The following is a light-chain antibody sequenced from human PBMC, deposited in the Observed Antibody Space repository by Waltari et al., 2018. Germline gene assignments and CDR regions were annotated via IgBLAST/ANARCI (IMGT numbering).Light chain of an antibody. Sequence: EIVMTQSPDTLSVSPGERATLACRASQSVRSRLAWYHEKPGQPPRPLIYSASARATGIPARFSGSGSGTEFTLTISSLQFEDFAVYYCQQSNKWPVTVGQGTRLEI. CDR1: QSVRSR. CDR2: SAS. J-gene: IGKJ5*01. CDR3: QQSNKWPVT. V-gene: IGKV3-15*01.